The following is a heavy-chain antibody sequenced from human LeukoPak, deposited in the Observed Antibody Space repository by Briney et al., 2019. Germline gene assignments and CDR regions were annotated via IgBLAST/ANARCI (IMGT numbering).Heavy chain of an antibody. J-gene: IGHJ6*03. Sequence: GESLKISCKGSGYSFTSYWIGWVRQMPGKGLEGMGIIYPGDSDTRYCPSFQGQVTISADKSISTAYMLWSSLKASDTAMYYCVRLGYYYDSSGYYWPGDYYYYYMDVWGKGTTVTVSS. CDR3: VRLGYYYDSSGYYWPGDYYYYYMDV. CDR1: GYSFTSYW. V-gene: IGHV5-51*01. CDR2: IYPGDSDT. D-gene: IGHD3-22*01.